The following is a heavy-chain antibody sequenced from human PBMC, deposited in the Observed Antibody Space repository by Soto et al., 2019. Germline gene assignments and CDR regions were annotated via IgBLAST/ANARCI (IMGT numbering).Heavy chain of an antibody. V-gene: IGHV4-39*01. D-gene: IGHD2-2*01. Sequence: SETLSLTCTVSGGSITSNNYYWGWIRQPPGKGLEWIGSIYYSGITYYSPSLKSRVTISVDTSKNQFSLKLSSVTAADTAVYYCARLGYCTSTSCYVDNWFDPWGQGTLVTVSS. CDR3: ARLGYCTSTSCYVDNWFDP. CDR1: GGSITSNNYY. J-gene: IGHJ5*02. CDR2: IYYSGIT.